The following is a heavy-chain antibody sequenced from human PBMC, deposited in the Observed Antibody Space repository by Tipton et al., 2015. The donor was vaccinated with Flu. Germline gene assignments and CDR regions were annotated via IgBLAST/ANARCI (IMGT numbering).Heavy chain of an antibody. Sequence: SLRLSCAGSGFTFSRTGMHWVRQAPGKGLEWVAHIRSDETTEYADSVKGRFTISRDNSKDMLYLQMNSLRAEDTAVFYCAKSGGFDSWNQGALVIVSS. CDR1: GFTFSRTG. D-gene: IGHD1-26*01. V-gene: IGHV3-30*02. CDR2: IRSDETTE. J-gene: IGHJ4*02. CDR3: AKSGGFDS.